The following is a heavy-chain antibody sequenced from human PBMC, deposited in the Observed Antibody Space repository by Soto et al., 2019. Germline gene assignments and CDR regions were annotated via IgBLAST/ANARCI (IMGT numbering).Heavy chain of an antibody. J-gene: IGHJ6*03. CDR1: GGSISSSSYC. CDR2: IYYSGST. CDR3: ARPGVSKGYMDV. D-gene: IGHD6-13*01. Sequence: SETLSLTCTVSGGSISSSSYCWGWIRQPPGKGLEWIGSIYYSGSTYYNPSLKSRVTISVDTSKNQFSLKLSSVTAADTAVYYCARPGVSKGYMDVWGKGTTVTVSS. V-gene: IGHV4-39*01.